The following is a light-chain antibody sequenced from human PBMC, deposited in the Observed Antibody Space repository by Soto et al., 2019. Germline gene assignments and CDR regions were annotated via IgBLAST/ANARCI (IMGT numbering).Light chain of an antibody. Sequence: QSALTQPASVSGSPGQSITISCIGSFDDVGGYNYVSWYQQYPGKAPKLIIYDFSNRPSGVSDRFSGSKSGNTASLTISGLQAEDEAEYYCSSYRGATTLVVFGGGTKLTVL. CDR3: SSYRGATTLVV. CDR1: FDDVGGYNY. CDR2: DFS. V-gene: IGLV2-14*03. J-gene: IGLJ2*01.